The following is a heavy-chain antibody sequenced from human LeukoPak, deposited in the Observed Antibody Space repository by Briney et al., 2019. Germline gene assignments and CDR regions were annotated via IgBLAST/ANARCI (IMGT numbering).Heavy chain of an antibody. CDR1: GYSFTSYW. D-gene: IGHD6-19*01. J-gene: IGHJ4*02. CDR3: VRRGIEVAGIDK. V-gene: IGHV5-51*01. CDR2: IYPGDSNT. Sequence: GESLKIPCKGSGYSFTSYWISWVRQMPGKGLEWMGIIYPGDSNTRYSPSFQGQVTISADKSISTAYLLWSSLKASDTATYYCVRRGIEVAGIDKWGQGTLVTVSS.